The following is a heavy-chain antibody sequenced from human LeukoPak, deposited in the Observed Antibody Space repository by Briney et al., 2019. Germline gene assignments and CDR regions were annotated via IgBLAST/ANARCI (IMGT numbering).Heavy chain of an antibody. J-gene: IGHJ4*02. V-gene: IGHV1-2*02. CDR2: INSTNRAT. CDR1: GYTFTDHY. CDR3: ARDGSLGY. D-gene: IGHD3-16*01. Sequence: AAVKVSCEASGYTFTDHYVHWVRQAPGQEFEWMGWINSTNRATNCAQKLQRRVTMTRDTSISTAYMELTTLGSDDTAVYYCARDGSLGYWGQGTLVSASS.